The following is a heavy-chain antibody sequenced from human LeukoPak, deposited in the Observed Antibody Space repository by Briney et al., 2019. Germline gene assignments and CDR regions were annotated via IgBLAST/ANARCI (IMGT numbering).Heavy chain of an antibody. Sequence: GESLRLSCTASGFTFGDYAMSWVRQAPGKGLEWVGFIRSKAYGGTTEYAASVKGSFTISRDDSKSIAYLQMNSLKTEDTGVYYCTRTYRSSWYDGFDIWGQGTMVTVSS. CDR1: GFTFGDYA. CDR2: IRSKAYGGTT. D-gene: IGHD6-13*01. V-gene: IGHV3-49*04. CDR3: TRTYRSSWYDGFDI. J-gene: IGHJ3*02.